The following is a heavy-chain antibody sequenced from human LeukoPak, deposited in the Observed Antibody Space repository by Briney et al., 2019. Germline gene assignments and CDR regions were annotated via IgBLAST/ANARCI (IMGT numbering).Heavy chain of an antibody. Sequence: GGSLRLSCAASGFTFSSYGMHWVRQDPGKGLEWVVVIWYDGSNKYYADSVKGRFTISRDNSKNTLYLQMNSLRAEDTAVYYCARDDLSYYYDSSGSIVYWGQGTLVTVSS. J-gene: IGHJ4*02. CDR1: GFTFSSYG. V-gene: IGHV3-33*01. CDR2: IWYDGSNK. D-gene: IGHD3-22*01. CDR3: ARDDLSYYYDSSGSIVY.